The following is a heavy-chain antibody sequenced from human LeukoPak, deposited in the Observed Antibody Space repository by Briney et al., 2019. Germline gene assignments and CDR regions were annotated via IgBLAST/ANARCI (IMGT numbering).Heavy chain of an antibody. CDR1: GYTFTSYY. V-gene: IGHV1-46*01. Sequence: ASVKVSCKASGYTFTSYYMHRVRQAPGQGLEWMGIINPSGGSTSYAQKFQGRVTMTRDTSTSTVYMELSSLRSEDTAVYYCARPNIVGATVGAFDIWGQGTMVTVSS. D-gene: IGHD1-26*01. CDR3: ARPNIVGATVGAFDI. CDR2: INPSGGST. J-gene: IGHJ3*02.